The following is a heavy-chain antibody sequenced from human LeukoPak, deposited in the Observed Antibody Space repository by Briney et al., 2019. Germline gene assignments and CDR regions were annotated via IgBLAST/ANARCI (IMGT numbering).Heavy chain of an antibody. CDR1: GGSISPHY. V-gene: IGHV4-59*11. D-gene: IGHD4-17*01. J-gene: IGHJ4*02. Sequence: SETLSLTCTVPGGSISPHYWTWIRQTPGKGLEWIGYVYYNGLTSYNASLRSRLILSVDTARNQVSLKLTSVTAADTAVYYCTRERSTVTFDYWGQGTLVTVSS. CDR2: VYYNGLT. CDR3: TRERSTVTFDY.